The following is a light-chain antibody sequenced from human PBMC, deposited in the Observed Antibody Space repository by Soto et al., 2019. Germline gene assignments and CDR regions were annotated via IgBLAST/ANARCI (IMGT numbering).Light chain of an antibody. Sequence: EVAMTQSPATLSVSPGERAILSCRTSQSVSNNLAWYQQKPGLATRLLIYGASTRATGIPARFSGSGSGTEFTLTISSLQSEDFAVYYCQQYDNRPPFTFGPGTRVDIK. CDR2: GAS. J-gene: IGKJ3*01. CDR1: QSVSNN. V-gene: IGKV3-15*01. CDR3: QQYDNRPPFT.